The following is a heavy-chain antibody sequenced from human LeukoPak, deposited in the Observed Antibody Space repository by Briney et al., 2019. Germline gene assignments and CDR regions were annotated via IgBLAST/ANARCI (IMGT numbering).Heavy chain of an antibody. J-gene: IGHJ4*02. CDR2: ISGSGSVGST. V-gene: IGHV3-23*01. CDR1: GFTFSRYA. CDR3: AKDVYGDYGGLVY. Sequence: PGGSLRLSCAASGFTFSRYAMTWVRQAPGKGLEWVSAISGSGSVGSTYYADSVEGRFTISRDNSKNTLYLQMNSLRAEDTAVYYCAKDVYGDYGGLVYWGQGTLVTVSS. D-gene: IGHD4-17*01.